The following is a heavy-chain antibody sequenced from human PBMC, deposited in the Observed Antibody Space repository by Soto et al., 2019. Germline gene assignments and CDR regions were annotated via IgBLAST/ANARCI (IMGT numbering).Heavy chain of an antibody. V-gene: IGHV3-30-3*01. J-gene: IGHJ4*02. CDR2: ISYDGSNK. Sequence: QVQLVESGGGVVQPGRSLRLSCAASGFTFSSYAMHWVRQAPGKGLEWVAVISYDGSNKYYADSVKGRFTISRDNSKNTVYLQMNSLRAEDTAVYYCAREGLLRYFDYWGQGTLVTVSS. CDR1: GFTFSSYA. CDR3: AREGLLRYFDY.